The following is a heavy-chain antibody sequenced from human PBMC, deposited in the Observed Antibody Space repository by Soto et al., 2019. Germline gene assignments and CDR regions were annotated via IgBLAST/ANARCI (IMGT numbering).Heavy chain of an antibody. Sequence: QVQLQESGPGLVKPSETLSLTCTVSGGSISSYYWTWIRQPPGQGLEWIGYIDYSGSTNYNPSLKILVTISIDTSKKQFSLKLHSVTAADTAVYYCAGDSSSSRFFHWGQGTLVTVSS. D-gene: IGHD6-6*01. J-gene: IGHJ1*01. CDR1: GGSISSYY. CDR3: AGDSSSSRFFH. CDR2: IDYSGST. V-gene: IGHV4-59*08.